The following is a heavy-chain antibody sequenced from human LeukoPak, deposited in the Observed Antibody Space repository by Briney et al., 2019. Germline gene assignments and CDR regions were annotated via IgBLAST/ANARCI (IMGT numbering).Heavy chain of an antibody. V-gene: IGHV3-53*01. CDR3: ARVSKYYDSSGYEYYFDY. CDR1: GFTVSSNH. J-gene: IGHJ4*02. Sequence: GGSLRLSCAASGFTVSSNHMSWVRQAPGKGLEWVSVIYSGGSTYYADSVKGRFTISRDNSKNTLYLQMNSLRAEDTAVYYCARVSKYYDSSGYEYYFDYWGQGTLVTVSS. D-gene: IGHD3-22*01. CDR2: IYSGGST.